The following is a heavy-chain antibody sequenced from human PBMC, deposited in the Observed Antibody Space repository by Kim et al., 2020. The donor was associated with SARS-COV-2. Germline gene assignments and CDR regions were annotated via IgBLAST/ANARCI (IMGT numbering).Heavy chain of an antibody. D-gene: IGHD5-18*01. Sequence: SETLSLTCAVYGGSFSGYYWSWIRQPPGKGLEWIGEINHSGSTNYNPSLKSRVTISVDTSKNQFSLKLSSVTAADTAVYYCARGRSRELWSLYYYYGMDVWGQGTTVTVSS. CDR3: ARGRSRELWSLYYYYGMDV. CDR1: GGSFSGYY. J-gene: IGHJ6*02. CDR2: INHSGST. V-gene: IGHV4-34*01.